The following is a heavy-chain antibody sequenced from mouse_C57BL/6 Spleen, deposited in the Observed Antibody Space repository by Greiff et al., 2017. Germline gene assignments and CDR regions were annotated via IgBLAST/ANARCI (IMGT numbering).Heavy chain of an antibody. V-gene: IGHV1-69*01. CDR3: ARGGYFDY. CDR2: IDPSDSYT. CDR1: GYTFTSYW. Sequence: VQLQQPGAELVMPGASVKLSCKASGYTFTSYWMHWVKQRPGQGLEWIGEIDPSDSYTNYNQKFKGQSTLAVDKSSSTAYMQRSSLTSEDSAVYSCARGGYFDYWGTGTTLTVSS. J-gene: IGHJ2*01.